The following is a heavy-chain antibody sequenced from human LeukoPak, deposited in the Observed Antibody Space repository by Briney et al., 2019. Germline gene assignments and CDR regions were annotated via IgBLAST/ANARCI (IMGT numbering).Heavy chain of an antibody. CDR3: ARAKPYDNNGYSPELRY. CDR2: SDPNSGAT. J-gene: IGHJ4*02. D-gene: IGHD3-22*01. Sequence: GASVKVSCKASGYTFTGYYMHWVRQAPGQGFEWLGWSDPNSGATKYEHFQGRVTMTWDTSIDTAYMELTRLTSDDTAVYYCARAKPYDNNGYSPELRYWGQGTLVTVS. CDR1: GYTFTGYY. V-gene: IGHV1-2*02.